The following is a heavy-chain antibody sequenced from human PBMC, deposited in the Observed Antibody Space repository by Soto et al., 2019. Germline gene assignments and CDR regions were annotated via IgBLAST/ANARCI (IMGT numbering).Heavy chain of an antibody. J-gene: IGHJ4*02. CDR3: ASYRAVAGCYGY. Sequence: SQTLSLTCTVSGGSISSGDYYWSWIRQPPGKGLEWIGYIYYSGSTYYNPSLKSRVTISVDTSKNQFSLKLSSVTAADTAVYYCASYRAVAGCYGYWGQGTLVTVSS. V-gene: IGHV4-30-4*01. CDR1: GGSISSGDYY. CDR2: IYYSGST. D-gene: IGHD6-19*01.